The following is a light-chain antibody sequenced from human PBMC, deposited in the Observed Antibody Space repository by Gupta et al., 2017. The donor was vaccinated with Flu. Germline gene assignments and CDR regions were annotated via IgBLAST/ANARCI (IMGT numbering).Light chain of an antibody. CDR3: QTWDGTTGV. CDR2: QDS. Sequence: PGQTAVITCSGDRLGDNFVSWYQQKPGQSPVLVIYQDSKRPSGIPERFSGSNSENTATLTVSGTQAVDEDDFYCQTWDGTTGVFGGGTKLTVL. V-gene: IGLV3-1*01. CDR1: RLGDNF. J-gene: IGLJ3*02.